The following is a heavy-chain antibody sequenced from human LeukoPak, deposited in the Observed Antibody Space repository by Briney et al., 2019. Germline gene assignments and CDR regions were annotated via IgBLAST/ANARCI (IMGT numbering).Heavy chain of an antibody. Sequence: PSETLSLTCAVSGGSISSYYWSWIRQPAGKRLEWIGFFYYSGSTNYNPSLKSRVTISVDTSKNHFSLKLSSVTAADTAVYYCARGPGGYSYGYYFDYWGQGTLVTVSS. CDR3: ARGPGGYSYGYYFDY. V-gene: IGHV4-59*01. CDR1: GGSISSYY. D-gene: IGHD5-18*01. CDR2: FYYSGST. J-gene: IGHJ4*02.